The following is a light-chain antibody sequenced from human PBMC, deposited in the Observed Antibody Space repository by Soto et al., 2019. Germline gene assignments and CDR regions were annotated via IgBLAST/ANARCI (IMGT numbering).Light chain of an antibody. J-gene: IGLJ3*02. CDR1: SSDVGGYNY. V-gene: IGLV2-11*01. CDR2: DVT. CDR3: CSYGAR. Sequence: QSVLTQPRSVSGSPGQSVAISCTGTSSDVGGYNYVSWYQKHPGKAPKLVIFDVTKRPSGAPDRFSGSKSGNTASLTISGLRSEDEADYYCCSYGARFGGGTKVTVL.